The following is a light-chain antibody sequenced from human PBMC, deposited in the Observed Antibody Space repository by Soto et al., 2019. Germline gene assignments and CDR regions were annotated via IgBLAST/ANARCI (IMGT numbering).Light chain of an antibody. CDR2: TAS. CDR3: QQLNSYPLT. CDR1: QGINSY. Sequence: DIQLTQSPSFLSASVGDRVTVTCRASQGINSYLAWYQQKPGKAPKLLIYTASTLQSGVPSRFSGSGSGTEFTLTITSLQSEDFAAYYCQQLNSYPLTFGGGTKVDIK. J-gene: IGKJ4*01. V-gene: IGKV1-9*01.